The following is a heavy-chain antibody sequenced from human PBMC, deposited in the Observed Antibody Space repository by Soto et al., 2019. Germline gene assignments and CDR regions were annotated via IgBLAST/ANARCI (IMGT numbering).Heavy chain of an antibody. CDR2: ISGGGGST. V-gene: IGHV3-23*01. Sequence: EVKLLESGGGLVQPGGSLSLSCEASGFTFGNYAINWVAQAQGKGLEWVSGISGGGGSTYYADSVKGRFTISRDPSKNTVFLEMNSLTAEDTAVYYCAKGLRVVVTVISPDDAFNAWGQGTLVAVSS. D-gene: IGHD2-21*02. CDR1: GFTFGNYA. CDR3: AKGLRVVVTVISPDDAFNA. J-gene: IGHJ3*01.